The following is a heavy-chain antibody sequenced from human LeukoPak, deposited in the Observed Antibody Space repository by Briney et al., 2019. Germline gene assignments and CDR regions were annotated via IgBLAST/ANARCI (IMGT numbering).Heavy chain of an antibody. Sequence: GGSLRLSCAASGFTVSSNYMSWVRQAPGKGLEWVSVIYSGGSTYYADSVEGRFTISRDNSKNTLYLQMNSLRAEDTAVYYCARDLQDSSSWTNWFDPWGQGTLVTVSS. CDR2: IYSGGST. J-gene: IGHJ5*02. D-gene: IGHD6-13*01. V-gene: IGHV3-66*01. CDR3: ARDLQDSSSWTNWFDP. CDR1: GFTVSSNY.